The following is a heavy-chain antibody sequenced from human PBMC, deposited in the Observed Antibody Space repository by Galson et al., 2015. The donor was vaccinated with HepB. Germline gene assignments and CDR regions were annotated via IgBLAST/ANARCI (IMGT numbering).Heavy chain of an antibody. V-gene: IGHV1-3*01. J-gene: IGHJ6*02. Sequence: SVKVSCKASEYTFKTYPLHWVRQAPGQRLEWLGWINGGNGNTKYSEKLQGRVTITRDTSASTAYMELSSLQSEDTAVYYCARDREPWVGYYYAMDVWGQGTTVIVSS. CDR3: ARDREPWVGYYYAMDV. CDR1: EYTFKTYP. D-gene: IGHD1-26*01. CDR2: INGGNGNT.